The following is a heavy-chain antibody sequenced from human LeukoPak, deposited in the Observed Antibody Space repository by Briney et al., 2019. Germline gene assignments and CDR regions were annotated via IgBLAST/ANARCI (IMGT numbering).Heavy chain of an antibody. V-gene: IGHV4-39*01. CDR1: GGSISSSSYY. D-gene: IGHD6-13*01. Sequence: PSETLSLTCTVSGGSISSSSYYWGWIRQPPGKGLEWIGSIYYSGSTYYNPSLKNRVTISVDTSKNQFSLKLSSVTAADTAVYYCARHLSSSWGKTEVDWFDPWGQGTLVTVSS. CDR2: IYYSGST. CDR3: ARHLSSSWGKTEVDWFDP. J-gene: IGHJ5*02.